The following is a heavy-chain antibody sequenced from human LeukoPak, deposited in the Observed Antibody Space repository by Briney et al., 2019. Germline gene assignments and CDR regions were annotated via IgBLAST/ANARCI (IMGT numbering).Heavy chain of an antibody. CDR1: GYTFTSYG. J-gene: IGHJ1*01. V-gene: IGHV1-18*04. CDR2: ISAYNGNT. D-gene: IGHD3-16*02. CDR3: AREAGDYVWGSYRCGAEYFQH. Sequence: ASVKVSCKASGYTFTSYGISWVRQAPGQGLEWMGWISAYNGNTNYAQKLQGRVTMTTDTSTSTAYMELRSLRSDDTAVYYCAREAGDYVWGSYRCGAEYFQHWGQGTLVTVSS.